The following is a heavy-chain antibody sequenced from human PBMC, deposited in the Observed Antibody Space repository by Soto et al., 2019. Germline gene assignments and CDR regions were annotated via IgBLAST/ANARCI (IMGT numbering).Heavy chain of an antibody. Sequence: QVQLVQSGAEVKKPGASVKVSCKASGYTFTSYGINWVRQAPGQGLEWMGWISAYNGNTNYAQKLQGRVTMTTDTSTSTAYMELMSLRSDDTAVYYCARVITGTTFYYYYGMDVWGQGTTVTVSS. CDR3: ARVITGTTFYYYYGMDV. V-gene: IGHV1-18*01. CDR1: GYTFTSYG. D-gene: IGHD1-7*01. J-gene: IGHJ6*02. CDR2: ISAYNGNT.